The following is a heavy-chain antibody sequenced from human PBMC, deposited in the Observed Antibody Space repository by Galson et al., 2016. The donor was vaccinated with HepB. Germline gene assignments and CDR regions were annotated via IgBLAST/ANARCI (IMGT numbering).Heavy chain of an antibody. CDR1: GYTFTSYD. J-gene: IGHJ6*02. Sequence: SVKVSCKASGYTFTSYDISWVRQAPGQGLEWMGWISGYNGNTHYAQKFQGRVTMTTDSSTTTAYMELRSLRSDDTAVYYCARDISSFYNYYYYGMDVWGQGTTVTVSS. CDR2: ISGYNGNT. CDR3: ARDISSFYNYYYYGMDV. D-gene: IGHD6-13*01. V-gene: IGHV1-18*01.